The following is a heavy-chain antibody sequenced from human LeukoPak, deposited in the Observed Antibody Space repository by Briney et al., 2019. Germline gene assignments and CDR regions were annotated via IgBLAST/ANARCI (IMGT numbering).Heavy chain of an antibody. CDR2: IHHSGST. D-gene: IGHD2-2*01. CDR1: GGSFSGYY. J-gene: IGHJ6*03. CDR3: ARGTLGSSTSRGGYMDV. V-gene: IGHV4-34*01. Sequence: SDTLSLTCAVYGGSFSGYYWSWIPHPPGQALEPIVEIHHSGSTNYNPYLNSRVTISVDTSKHQFSLKLSSVTAADTAVYYCARGTLGSSTSRGGYMDVWGKGTTVTVSS.